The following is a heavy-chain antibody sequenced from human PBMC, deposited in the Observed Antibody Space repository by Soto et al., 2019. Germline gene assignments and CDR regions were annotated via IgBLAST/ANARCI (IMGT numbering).Heavy chain of an antibody. V-gene: IGHV4-59*01. CDR2: VFYTGST. CDR3: ARSYTGTFYGYDT. D-gene: IGHD1-26*01. Sequence: WETLSLTCTVSGGSISSYHWSWIRQSPGKGLEWIGYVFYTGSTKYNPALKRRVTISVDTSKNQFSLKLSSVSAADTGLYYCARSYTGTFYGYDTWGQGILVTVSS. CDR1: GGSISSYH. J-gene: IGHJ5*02.